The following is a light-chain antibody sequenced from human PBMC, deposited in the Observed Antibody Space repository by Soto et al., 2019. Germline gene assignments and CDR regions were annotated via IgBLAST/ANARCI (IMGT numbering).Light chain of an antibody. V-gene: IGKV3-15*01. Sequence: EIVMTQSPATLSVSPGERATLSCRASQSVSSNLAWYQQKPGQAPRLLIYGASTRATGIPARFRGSGSGTEFTLTISSLQSEDFAVYYCQQYNNWPLSTFGQGTKLEIK. CDR1: QSVSSN. CDR3: QQYNNWPLST. J-gene: IGKJ2*01. CDR2: GAS.